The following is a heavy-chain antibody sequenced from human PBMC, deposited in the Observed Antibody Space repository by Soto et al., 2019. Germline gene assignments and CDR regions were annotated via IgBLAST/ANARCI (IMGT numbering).Heavy chain of an antibody. CDR3: ARECVAVYYLYGMGV. Sequence: QVQLVQSGAEGKKPGASVKVSCKASGYTFSRSGISWVRQAPGQGVVWMGWISTYNGDTNYAQTFQGRITMTADTSASAVDVELRIPRSDDTAGYYYARECVAVYYLYGMGVWGQGTPGTVSS. CDR2: ISTYNGDT. CDR1: GYTFSRSG. D-gene: IGHD1-26*01. V-gene: IGHV1-18*01. J-gene: IGHJ6*02.